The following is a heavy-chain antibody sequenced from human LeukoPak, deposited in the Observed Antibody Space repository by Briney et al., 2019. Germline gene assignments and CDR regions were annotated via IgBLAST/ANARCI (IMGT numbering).Heavy chain of an antibody. CDR2: ISSSSSYI. CDR1: GFTFSTYI. V-gene: IGHV3-21*06. CDR3: ARSSPAYYYYMDV. Sequence: GGSLRLSCAASGFTFSTYIMNWVRQAPGKGLEWVSSISSSSSYISYADLVQGRFTISRDNAKNSLYLQMNSLRAEDTAVYYCARSSPAYYYYMDVWGKGTTVTVSS. J-gene: IGHJ6*03.